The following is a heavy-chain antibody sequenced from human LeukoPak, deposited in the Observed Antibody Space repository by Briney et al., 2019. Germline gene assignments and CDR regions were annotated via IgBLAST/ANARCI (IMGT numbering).Heavy chain of an antibody. D-gene: IGHD3-22*01. Sequence: SETLSLTCTVSGGSISSYYWSWIRQPPGKGLEWIGYIYYSGSTNYNPSLKSRVTISLDTSKNQFSLKLRFVTAADTAVYYCARTIYDSSGYLGYWGQGTLVTVSS. CDR1: GGSISSYY. CDR2: IYYSGST. CDR3: ARTIYDSSGYLGY. V-gene: IGHV4-59*01. J-gene: IGHJ4*02.